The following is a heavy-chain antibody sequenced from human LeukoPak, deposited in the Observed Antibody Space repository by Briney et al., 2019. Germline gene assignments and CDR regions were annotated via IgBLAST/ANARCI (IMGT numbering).Heavy chain of an antibody. J-gene: IGHJ6*03. CDR1: GFTFSSYW. Sequence: SGGSLRLSCAASGFTFSSYWMSWVRQAPGKGLEWVANIKQDGSEKYYVDSVKGRFTISRDNAKNSLYLQMNSLRDEDTAVYYCARDYYDSSGYYLEYYYYMDVWGKGTTVTISS. D-gene: IGHD3-22*01. V-gene: IGHV3-7*01. CDR2: IKQDGSEK. CDR3: ARDYYDSSGYYLEYYYYMDV.